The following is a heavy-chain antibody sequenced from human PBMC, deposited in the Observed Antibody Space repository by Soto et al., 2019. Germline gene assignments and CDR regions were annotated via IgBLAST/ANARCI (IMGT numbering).Heavy chain of an antibody. CDR2: IHYSGST. CDR1: GGSISSITYY. CDR3: ARHGEGSWEYFDY. Sequence: QLLESGPGLVKPSETLSLTCTVSGGSISSITYYWGWIRQPPGKGLEWIGSIHYSGSTFYNPSLKSRVTISVDTSKNQCSLKLSSVNAADTAVYYCARHGEGSWEYFDYWGQGTLVTVSS. V-gene: IGHV4-39*01. J-gene: IGHJ4*02. D-gene: IGHD1-26*01.